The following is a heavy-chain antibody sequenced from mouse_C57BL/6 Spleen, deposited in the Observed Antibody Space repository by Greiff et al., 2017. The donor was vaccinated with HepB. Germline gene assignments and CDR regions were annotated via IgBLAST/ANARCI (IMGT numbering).Heavy chain of an antibody. Sequence: EVQLQESGPVLVKPGASVKMSCKASGYTFTDYYMNWVKQSHGKSLEWIGVINPYNGGTSYNQKFKGKATLTVDKSSSTAYMELNSLTSEDSAVYYCAITTVATGAYWGQGTLVTVSA. CDR2: INPYNGGT. J-gene: IGHJ3*01. D-gene: IGHD1-1*01. CDR3: AITTVATGAY. V-gene: IGHV1-19*01. CDR1: GYTFTDYY.